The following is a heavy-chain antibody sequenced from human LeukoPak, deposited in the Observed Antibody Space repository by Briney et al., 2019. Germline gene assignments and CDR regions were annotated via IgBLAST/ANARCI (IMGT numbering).Heavy chain of an antibody. CDR2: ISGSGGST. CDR1: GFTFSSYA. Sequence: GGSLRLSCAASGFTFSSYAMSWVRQAPGKGLEWVSAISGSGGSTYYADSVKGRFTISRDNSKSTLYLQMNSLRAEDTALYYCANLHERYCSGGSCYSDYWGQGTLVTVSS. D-gene: IGHD2-15*01. V-gene: IGHV3-23*01. J-gene: IGHJ4*02. CDR3: ANLHERYCSGGSCYSDY.